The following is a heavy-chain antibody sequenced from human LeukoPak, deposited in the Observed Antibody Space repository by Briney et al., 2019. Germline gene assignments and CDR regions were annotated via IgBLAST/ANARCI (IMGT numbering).Heavy chain of an antibody. CDR1: GFSFSTYS. D-gene: IGHD3-3*02. CDR3: ASHFWNYQRLDY. V-gene: IGHV3-21*01. Sequence: PGGSLRLSCAASGFSFSTYSMNWVRQAPGKGLEWVSSISGSGSYIYYADSVKGRFTTSRDNAKNSLFLQMNSLRAEDTAIYYCASHFWNYQRLDYWGQGILVTVSS. J-gene: IGHJ4*02. CDR2: ISGSGSYI.